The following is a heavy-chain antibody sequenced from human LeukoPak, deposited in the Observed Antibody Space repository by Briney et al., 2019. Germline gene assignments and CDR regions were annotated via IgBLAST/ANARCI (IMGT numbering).Heavy chain of an antibody. CDR3: ARDPYEGASSGN. CDR1: GFTVSSNY. V-gene: IGHV3-53*01. J-gene: IGHJ4*02. D-gene: IGHD3-22*01. Sequence: PGGSLRLSCAAPGFTVSSNYMSWVRQAPGKGLEWVSVIYSGGSTYYADSVKGRFTISRDNSKNTLYLQMNSLRAEDTAVYYCARDPYEGASSGNWGQGTLVTVSS. CDR2: IYSGGST.